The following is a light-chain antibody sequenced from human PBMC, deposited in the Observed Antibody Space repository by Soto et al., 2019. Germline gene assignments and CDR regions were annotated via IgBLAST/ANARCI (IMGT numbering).Light chain of an antibody. J-gene: IGKJ2*01. V-gene: IGKV1-8*01. CDR2: AAS. CDR1: QGISSY. Sequence: IRMTQSPSSLSASTGDRVTFTCRASQGISSYLAWYQQKPGKAPKLLIYAASTLQSGVPSRFSGSGSGTDFTLTISCLQSEDFATYYCQQYYSYPPGTFGQGTKLEIK. CDR3: QQYYSYPPGT.